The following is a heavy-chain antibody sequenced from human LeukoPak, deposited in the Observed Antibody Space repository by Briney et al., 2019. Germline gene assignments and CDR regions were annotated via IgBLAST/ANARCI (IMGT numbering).Heavy chain of an antibody. CDR1: GFIFSHFG. CDR2: IQSDGSQK. Sequence: QPGRSLRLSCATSGFIFSHFGMHLVRQAPGKGLEWVAAIQSDGSQKYFADSVKGRSTISRDKSKSTMYLQMDTLRAEDTAVYYCARDSCLIKTCLDYWGQGTLVTVSS. CDR3: ARDSCLIKTCLDY. V-gene: IGHV3-33*01. J-gene: IGHJ4*02. D-gene: IGHD3-10*01.